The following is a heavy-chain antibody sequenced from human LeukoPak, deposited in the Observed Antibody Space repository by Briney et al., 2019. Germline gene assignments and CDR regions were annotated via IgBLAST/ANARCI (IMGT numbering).Heavy chain of an antibody. V-gene: IGHV3-30-3*01. CDR3: ARASDVDTAMVGFDY. J-gene: IGHJ4*02. CDR2: ISYDGSNK. Sequence: PGGSLRLSCAASGFTFSSYAMHWVRQAPGKGLEWVAVISYDGSNKYYADSVKGRFTISRDNSKNTLYLQMNSLRAEDTAVYYCARASDVDTAMVGFDYWGQGTLVTVSS. D-gene: IGHD5-18*01. CDR1: GFTFSSYA.